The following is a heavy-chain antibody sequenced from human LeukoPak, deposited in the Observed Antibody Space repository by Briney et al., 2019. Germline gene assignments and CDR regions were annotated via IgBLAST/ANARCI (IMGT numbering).Heavy chain of an antibody. Sequence: SVKVSCKASGGTFSSYAISWVRQAPGQGLEWMGGIIPIFGTANYARKFQGRVTITADESTSTAYMEPSSLRSEDTAVYYCARVSIVVVPAAQYNWFDPWGQGTLVTVSS. CDR3: ARVSIVVVPAAQYNWFDP. CDR2: IIPIFGTA. J-gene: IGHJ5*02. CDR1: GGTFSSYA. V-gene: IGHV1-69*13. D-gene: IGHD2-2*01.